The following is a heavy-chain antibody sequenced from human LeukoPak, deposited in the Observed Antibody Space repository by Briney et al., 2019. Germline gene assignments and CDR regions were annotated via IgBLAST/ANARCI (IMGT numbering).Heavy chain of an antibody. Sequence: ASVKVSCKASGGTFSSYAISWVRQAPGQGLEWMGGIIPIFGTANYAQKFQGRVTITADESTSTAYMELSSLRSEDTAVYYCARDEVPVMITVVTGRNAFDIWGQGTMVTVSS. CDR2: IIPIFGTA. D-gene: IGHD4-23*01. CDR1: GGTFSSYA. V-gene: IGHV1-69*13. J-gene: IGHJ3*02. CDR3: ARDEVPVMITVVTGRNAFDI.